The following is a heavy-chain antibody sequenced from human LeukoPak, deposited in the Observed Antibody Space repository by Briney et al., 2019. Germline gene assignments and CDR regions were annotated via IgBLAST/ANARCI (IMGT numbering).Heavy chain of an antibody. Sequence: SGTLSLTCTVSGGSISSGDYYWSWIRQPPGKGLEWIGYIYYSGSTYYNPSLKSRVTISVDTSKNQFSLKLSSVTAADTAVYYCARVWKTYSYLDYWGQGTLVTVSS. J-gene: IGHJ4*02. V-gene: IGHV4-30-4*01. CDR2: IYYSGST. CDR3: ARVWKTYSYLDY. D-gene: IGHD1-1*01. CDR1: GGSISSGDYY.